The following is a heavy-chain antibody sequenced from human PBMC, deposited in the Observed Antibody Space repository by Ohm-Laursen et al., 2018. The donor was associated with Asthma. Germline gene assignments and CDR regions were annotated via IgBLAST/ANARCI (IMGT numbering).Heavy chain of an antibody. J-gene: IGHJ4*02. V-gene: IGHV3-23*01. CDR1: GFTFSSYS. CDR2: ISGSGVST. CDR3: AREDYYGSGSCDS. Sequence: SLRLSCTASGFTFSSYSMSWVRQAPGKGLEWVSAISGSGVSTYYADSVEGRFTISRDNSKNTLYLHMNSLRVEDTAVYYCAREDYYGSGSCDSWGQGTLVTVSS. D-gene: IGHD3-10*01.